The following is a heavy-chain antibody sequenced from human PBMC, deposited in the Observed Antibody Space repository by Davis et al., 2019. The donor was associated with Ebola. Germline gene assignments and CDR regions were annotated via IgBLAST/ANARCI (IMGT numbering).Heavy chain of an antibody. CDR3: ARPRIERHYDILTGYSTTTPFDY. J-gene: IGHJ4*02. CDR2: IYYSGTT. D-gene: IGHD3-9*01. CDR1: GGSISSGGYY. Sequence: MPGGSLRLSCSVAGGSISSGGYYWNWIRQHPGEGLEWIGIIYYSGTTHYNPSLKSRVTISVDTSKNQFSLKLSSVTAADTAVYYCARPRIERHYDILTGYSTTTPFDYWGQGTLVSVSS. V-gene: IGHV4-39*01.